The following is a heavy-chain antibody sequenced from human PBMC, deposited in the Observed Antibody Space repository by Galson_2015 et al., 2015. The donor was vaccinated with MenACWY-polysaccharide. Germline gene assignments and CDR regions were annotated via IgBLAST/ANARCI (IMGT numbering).Heavy chain of an antibody. Sequence: TLRLSCAATRFTFRDYGMHWVRQAPGKGLEWVAFIWDDGRRKYYADYVKGRFAISRDNSDNTLYLQMNNLRVAGTAVYYCARVGRDHPGSYFHGGFDPWGPGTLVTVSS. CDR3: ARVGRDHPGSYFHGGFDP. CDR2: IWDDGRRK. CDR1: RFTFRDYG. J-gene: IGHJ5*02. V-gene: IGHV3-33*01. D-gene: IGHD3-10*01.